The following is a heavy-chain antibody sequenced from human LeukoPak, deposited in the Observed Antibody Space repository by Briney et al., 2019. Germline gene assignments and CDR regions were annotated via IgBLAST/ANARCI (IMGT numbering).Heavy chain of an antibody. V-gene: IGHV3-48*03. CDR1: GFTFSSYE. Sequence: GGSLRLSCAASGFTFSSYEMNWVRQAPGKGLEWVSYISSSGSTIYYADSVKGRFTISRDNAKNSLYLHMNSLRAEDTAVYYCAQLGPDPYDNYGMDVWGKGTTVTVSS. D-gene: IGHD7-27*01. CDR3: AQLGPDPYDNYGMDV. CDR2: ISSSGSTI. J-gene: IGHJ6*04.